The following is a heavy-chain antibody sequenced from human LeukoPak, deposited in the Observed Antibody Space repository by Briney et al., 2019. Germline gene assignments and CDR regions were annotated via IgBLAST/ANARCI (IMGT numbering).Heavy chain of an antibody. CDR1: GGSISSYY. Sequence: SETLSLTCTVSGGSISSYYWSWIRQPPGKGLEWIGEINHSGSTNYNPSLKSRVTISVDTSKNQFSLKLSSVTAADTAVYYCARSRQASGLFSSWGQGILVVVSS. J-gene: IGHJ5*02. CDR3: ARSRQASGLFSS. CDR2: INHSGST. D-gene: IGHD3-10*01. V-gene: IGHV4-59*12.